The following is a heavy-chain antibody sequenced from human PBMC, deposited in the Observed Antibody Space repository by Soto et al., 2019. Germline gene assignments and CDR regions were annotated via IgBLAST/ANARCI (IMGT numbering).Heavy chain of an antibody. CDR1: GFTFSSYG. CDR3: ARSVYGSGSYYYYDGMDV. D-gene: IGHD3-10*01. J-gene: IGHJ6*02. V-gene: IGHV3-33*01. CDR2: IWYDGSNK. Sequence: QVQLVESGGGVVQPGRSLRLSCAASGFTFSSYGMHWVRQAPGKGLEWVAVIWYDGSNKYYADSVKGRFTISRDNSKNTLYLQMNSLRAEDTAVYYCARSVYGSGSYYYYDGMDVWGQGTTVTVSS.